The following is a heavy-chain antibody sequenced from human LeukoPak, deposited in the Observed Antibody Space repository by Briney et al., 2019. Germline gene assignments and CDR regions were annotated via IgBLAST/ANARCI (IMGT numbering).Heavy chain of an antibody. V-gene: IGHV4-59*08. CDR3: ARPPSSGYDYAY. J-gene: IGHJ4*02. Sequence: PSETLSLTCTVSGGSISSYYWSWIRQPPGKGLEWIGYIYYSGSTNYNPSLKSRVTISVDTSKNQFSLKLSSVTAADTAVYYCARPPSSGYDYAYWGQGTLVTVSS. CDR2: IYYSGST. D-gene: IGHD5-12*01. CDR1: GGSISSYY.